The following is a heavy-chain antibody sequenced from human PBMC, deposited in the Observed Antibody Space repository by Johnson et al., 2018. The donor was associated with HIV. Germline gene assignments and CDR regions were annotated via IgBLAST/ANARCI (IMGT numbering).Heavy chain of an antibody. V-gene: IGHV3-30*03. CDR1: GFTFSSYG. D-gene: IGHD6-13*01. CDR2: ISYDGSNK. CDR3: ARVNGITAIRAEWDAFDI. J-gene: IGHJ3*02. Sequence: QVQLVESGGGVVQPGRSLRLSCAASGFTFSSYGMHWVRQAPGKGLEWVEVISYDGSNKYYVDSVKGRFTISRDNAKNSLYLQMNSLRAEDTAVYYCARVNGITAIRAEWDAFDIWGQGTMVTVSS.